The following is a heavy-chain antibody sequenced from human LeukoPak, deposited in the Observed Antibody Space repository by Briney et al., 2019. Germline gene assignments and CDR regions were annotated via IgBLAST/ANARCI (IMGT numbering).Heavy chain of an antibody. D-gene: IGHD3-3*01. CDR2: ISSNGGST. CDR1: GFTFSSYG. Sequence: GGSLRLSCSASGFTFSSYGLHWVRQAPGKGLQYVSGISSNGGSTDYADSVKGRFTIFRDNSKNTLYLQMSSLRAEDTAVYYCVKDQGYYDFWSGYEYFHHWGQGTLVTVSS. CDR3: VKDQGYYDFWSGYEYFHH. V-gene: IGHV3-64D*08. J-gene: IGHJ1*01.